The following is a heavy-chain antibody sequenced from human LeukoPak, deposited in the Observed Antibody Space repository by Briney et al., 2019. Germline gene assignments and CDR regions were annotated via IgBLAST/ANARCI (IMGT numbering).Heavy chain of an antibody. D-gene: IGHD3-22*01. CDR2: ISGSGGST. CDR3: AKDLDYYDSSGCV. Sequence: AGGSLRLSCAASGFTVSSNYMSWVRQAPGKGLEWVSAISGSGGSTYYADSVKGRFTISRDNSKNTLYLQMNSLRAEDTAVYYCAKDLDYYDSSGCVWGKGTTVTISS. J-gene: IGHJ6*04. CDR1: GFTVSSNY. V-gene: IGHV3-23*01.